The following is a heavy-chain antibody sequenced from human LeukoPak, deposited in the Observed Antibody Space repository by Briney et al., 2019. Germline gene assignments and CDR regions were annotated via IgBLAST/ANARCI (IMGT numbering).Heavy chain of an antibody. CDR3: ARVLVDHYGGNSLYYFDY. D-gene: IGHD4-23*01. CDR1: GGSISSSNW. CDR2: IYHSGST. V-gene: IGHV4-4*02. J-gene: IGHJ4*02. Sequence: SGTLCLTCAVSGGSISSSNWWSWVRQPPGKGLEWIGEIYHSGSTNYNPSLKSRVTISVDKSKNQFSLKLSSVTAADTAVYYCARVLVDHYGGNSLYYFDYWGQGTLVTVSS.